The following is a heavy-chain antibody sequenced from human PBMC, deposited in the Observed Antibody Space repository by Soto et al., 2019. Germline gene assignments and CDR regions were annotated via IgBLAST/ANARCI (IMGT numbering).Heavy chain of an antibody. D-gene: IGHD1-26*01. CDR2: IYNSVST. Sequence: SETLSLTCTVSGASISFSYWSWIRRPPGKGLEWIGFIYNSVSTNYNPSLKSRVTISVDTSKNQFSLKLSSVTAADTAVYYCARPNSGSYPPAFDIWGQGTMVTVSS. J-gene: IGHJ3*02. V-gene: IGHV4-59*01. CDR3: ARPNSGSYPPAFDI. CDR1: GASISFSY.